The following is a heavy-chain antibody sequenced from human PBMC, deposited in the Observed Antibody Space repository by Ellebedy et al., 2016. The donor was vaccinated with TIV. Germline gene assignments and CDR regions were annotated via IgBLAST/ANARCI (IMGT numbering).Heavy chain of an antibody. CDR2: IKEDGGEK. V-gene: IGHV3-7*01. Sequence: GGSLRLXCAASGFIFSDYWMHWVRQAPGKGLEWVANIKEDGGEKYYVDSAKGRFTISRDNTKNSLYLQMHSLRVEDTALYYCVRALAAAASYWGQGTLVTVSS. D-gene: IGHD6-13*01. CDR1: GFIFSDYW. J-gene: IGHJ4*02. CDR3: VRALAAAASY.